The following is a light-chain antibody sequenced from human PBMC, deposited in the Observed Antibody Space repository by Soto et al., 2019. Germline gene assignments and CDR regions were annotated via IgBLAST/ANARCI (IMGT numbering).Light chain of an antibody. Sequence: IVLTQSPGTLSLSPWERATLSCRASQIVGGDTLAWFQQRPGQAPRLVIYGASNRAAGIPDRFSGSGSGTDFTLTVSRLEPEDFAVYYCQQYHWAPDTFGQGTRLEIK. CDR1: QIVGGDT. CDR3: QQYHWAPDT. V-gene: IGKV3-20*01. CDR2: GAS. J-gene: IGKJ5*01.